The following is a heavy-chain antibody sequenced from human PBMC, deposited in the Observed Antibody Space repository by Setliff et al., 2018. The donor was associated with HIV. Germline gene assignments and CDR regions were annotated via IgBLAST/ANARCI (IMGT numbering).Heavy chain of an antibody. J-gene: IGHJ4*02. CDR2: INPLFGTT. CDR1: GDTFSNYA. Sequence: VKVSCKASGDTFSNYAITWVRQAPGQGLGWMGGINPLFGTTNYAHNFQGRLTITTDRIMSTAYMELTSLRSEDTAVYYCASGSGYCNKGDCYIGVHRTPDKYYFDSWGQGTLVTVLL. V-gene: IGHV1-69*05. D-gene: IGHD2-8*01. CDR3: ASGSGYCNKGDCYIGVHRTPDKYYFDS.